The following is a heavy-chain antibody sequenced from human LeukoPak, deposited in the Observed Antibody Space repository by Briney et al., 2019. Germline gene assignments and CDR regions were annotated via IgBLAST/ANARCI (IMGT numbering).Heavy chain of an antibody. CDR1: GFTFSDYC. J-gene: IGHJ4*02. D-gene: IGHD6-13*01. V-gene: IGHV3-11*01. Sequence: GGSLRLSCAASGFTFSDYCMSWIRQAPGKGLEWISYISSSGSTIFQADSVKGRFTISRDNAKNSLYLQMNNLRVEDTAVYYCARVSSQQLKWGQGTLVTVSS. CDR2: ISSSGSTI. CDR3: ARVSSQQLK.